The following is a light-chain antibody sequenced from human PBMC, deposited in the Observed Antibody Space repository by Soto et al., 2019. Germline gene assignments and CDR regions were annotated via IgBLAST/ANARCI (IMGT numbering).Light chain of an antibody. CDR1: SRDVGAYKY. CDR2: EVT. J-gene: IGLJ3*02. Sequence: QSALTQPPSASGSPGQSVTISCTGTSRDVGAYKYVSWYQQYPGKAPKLMIYEVTKRPSGVPDRFSCSKSGNTTSLTVSGLQAEDEADYYCTSYLGNDIWVFGGGTKVTVL. CDR3: TSYLGNDIWV. V-gene: IGLV2-8*01.